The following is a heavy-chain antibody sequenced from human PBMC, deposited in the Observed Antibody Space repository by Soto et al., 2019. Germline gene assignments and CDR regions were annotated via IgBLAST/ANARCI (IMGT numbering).Heavy chain of an antibody. V-gene: IGHV4-59*01. CDR1: GGSINKYY. CDR3: ARGRSNFRY. J-gene: IGHJ4*02. D-gene: IGHD2-2*01. CDR2: IYYSGST. Sequence: TLSLTCTVSGGSINKYYWSWIRQSPGKGLEWIGYIYYSGSTSCNPSLKSRVTISVDTSKTQFSLKLSSVSAADTALYYCARGRSNFRYWGQGTLVTVSS.